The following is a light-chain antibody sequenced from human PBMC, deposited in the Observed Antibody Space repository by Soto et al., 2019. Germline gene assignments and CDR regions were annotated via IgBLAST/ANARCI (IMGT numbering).Light chain of an antibody. CDR3: AAWDDSLNGYV. J-gene: IGLJ1*01. Sequence: QSVLTQPPSTSGTPGQRVTISCSGSSSNIGSNTVNWYRHLPGTAPKLLIYSNNQRPSGVPDRFSGSKSGTSASLAVSGLQSEDEADYYCAAWDDSLNGYVFGTGTKLTAL. V-gene: IGLV1-44*01. CDR1: SSNIGSNT. CDR2: SNN.